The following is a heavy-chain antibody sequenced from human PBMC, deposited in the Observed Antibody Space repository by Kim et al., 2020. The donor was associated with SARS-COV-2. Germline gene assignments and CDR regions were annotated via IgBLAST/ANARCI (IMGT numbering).Heavy chain of an antibody. Sequence: GGSLRLSCAASGFTFSSYGMHWVRQAPGKGLEWVAVISYDGSNKYYADSVKGRFTISRDNSKNTLYLQMNSLRAEDTAVYYCAKDGQYYNYYYGMDVWGQGTTVTVSS. D-gene: IGHD2-2*01. CDR1: GFTFSSYG. J-gene: IGHJ6*02. V-gene: IGHV3-30*18. CDR3: AKDGQYYNYYYGMDV. CDR2: ISYDGSNK.